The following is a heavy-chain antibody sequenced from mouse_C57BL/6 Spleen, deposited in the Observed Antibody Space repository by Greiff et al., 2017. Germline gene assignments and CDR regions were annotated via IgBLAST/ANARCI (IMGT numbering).Heavy chain of an antibody. CDR3: ARSQNDGYPAWFAY. D-gene: IGHD2-3*01. J-gene: IGHJ3*01. V-gene: IGHV1-61*01. Sequence: QVQLQQPGAELVRPGSSVKLSCKASGYTFTSYWMDWVKQRPGQGLEWIGNIYPSDSETHYNQKFKDKATLTVDKSSSTAYMQLSSLTSEDSAVYYCARSQNDGYPAWFAYWGQGTLVTVSA. CDR1: GYTFTSYW. CDR2: IYPSDSET.